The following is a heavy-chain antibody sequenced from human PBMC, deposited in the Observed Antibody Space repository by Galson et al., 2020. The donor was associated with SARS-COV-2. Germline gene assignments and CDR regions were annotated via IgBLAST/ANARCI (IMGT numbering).Heavy chain of an antibody. V-gene: IGHV3-30*07. Sequence: GGSLRLSCAASGFTFTRFAMHWVRQAPGKGLEWVAVISYDGSTKYYADSVKGRFTISRDNSKNTLYLQMNSLRAEDTAVYYCARFSPYYYYYGMDVWGQGTTVTVSS. CDR1: GFTFTRFA. J-gene: IGHJ6*02. CDR2: ISYDGSTK. CDR3: ARFSPYYYYYGMDV.